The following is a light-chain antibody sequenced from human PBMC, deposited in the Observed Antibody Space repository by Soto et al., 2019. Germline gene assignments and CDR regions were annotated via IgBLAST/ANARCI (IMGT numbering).Light chain of an antibody. CDR2: DAS. Sequence: EIVLTQSPGTLSLSPGERATLSCRASQTVPGNYLAWLQHKPGQAPRLLIYDASSRATGIPDRFSGSGSGTDFTLTIARVEPEDLAVYYCHQYTSPPWTLGQGTKVETK. CDR3: HQYTSPPWT. V-gene: IGKV3-20*01. CDR1: QTVPGNY. J-gene: IGKJ1*01.